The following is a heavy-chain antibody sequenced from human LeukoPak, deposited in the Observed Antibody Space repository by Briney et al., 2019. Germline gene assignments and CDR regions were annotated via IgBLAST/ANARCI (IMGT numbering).Heavy chain of an antibody. J-gene: IGHJ3*02. V-gene: IGHV3-53*01. CDR2: IYSGGST. CDR1: GFTFSSYA. D-gene: IGHD3-3*01. Sequence: PGGSLRLSCVASGFTFSSYAMSWVRQAPGKGLEWVSVIYSGGSTYYADSVKGRFTISRDNSKNTLYLQMNSLRAEDTAVYYCARGWSGPHAFDIWGRGTMVTVSS. CDR3: ARGWSGPHAFDI.